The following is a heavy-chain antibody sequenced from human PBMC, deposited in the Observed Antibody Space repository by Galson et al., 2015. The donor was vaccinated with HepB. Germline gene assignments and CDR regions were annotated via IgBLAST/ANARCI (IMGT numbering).Heavy chain of an antibody. CDR3: ARGAVVVVVAALDAFDI. D-gene: IGHD2-15*01. V-gene: IGHV1-3*01. CDR2: INAGNGNT. J-gene: IGHJ3*02. Sequence: SVKVSCKASGHTFTSYAMHWVRQAPGQRLEWMGWINAGNGNTKYSQKFQGRVTITRDTSASTAYMELSSLRSEDTAVYYCARGAVVVVVAALDAFDIWGQGTMVTVSS. CDR1: GHTFTSYA.